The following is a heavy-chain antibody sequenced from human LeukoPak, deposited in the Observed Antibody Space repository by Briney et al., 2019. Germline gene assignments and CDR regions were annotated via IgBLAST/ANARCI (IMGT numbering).Heavy chain of an antibody. CDR3: ARDRDSSGLRDFDL. CDR1: GGSINSYY. D-gene: IGHD3-22*01. Sequence: PSETLSLTCTVSGGSINSYYWSWIRQHPGKGLEWIGYIYYSGNTNYNPSLKSRVSISIDTSKNQLSLQLSSVTAADTAVYYCARDRDSSGLRDFDLWGRGTLVTVSA. V-gene: IGHV4-59*01. CDR2: IYYSGNT. J-gene: IGHJ2*01.